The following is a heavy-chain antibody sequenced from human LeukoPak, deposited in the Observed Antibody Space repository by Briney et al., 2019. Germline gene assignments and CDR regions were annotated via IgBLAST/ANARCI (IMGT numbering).Heavy chain of an antibody. CDR1: GYTFTGCY. CDR3: ARGYYGSGSPPYYYYYYMDV. Sequence: GASVKVSCKASGYTFTGCYMHWVRQAPGQGLEWMGWINPNSGGTNYAQKFQGRVTMTRDTSISTAYMELSRLRSDDAAVYYCARGYYGSGSPPYYYYYYMDVWGKGTTVTVSS. D-gene: IGHD3-10*01. J-gene: IGHJ6*03. V-gene: IGHV1-2*02. CDR2: INPNSGGT.